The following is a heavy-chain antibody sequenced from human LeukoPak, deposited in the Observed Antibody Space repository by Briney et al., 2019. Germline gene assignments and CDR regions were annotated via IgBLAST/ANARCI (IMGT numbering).Heavy chain of an antibody. V-gene: IGHV3-30*02. CDR3: AKDPEGSTSHSWFDP. CDR2: IRYDGSNK. J-gene: IGHJ5*02. D-gene: IGHD2-2*01. Sequence: PGGSLRLSCAASGFTFSSYGMHWVRQAPGKGLEWVAFIRYDGSNKYYADSVKGRFTISRDNSKNTLYLHVNSLRPEDTAVYYCAKDPEGSTSHSWFDPWGQGTLVTVSS. CDR1: GFTFSSYG.